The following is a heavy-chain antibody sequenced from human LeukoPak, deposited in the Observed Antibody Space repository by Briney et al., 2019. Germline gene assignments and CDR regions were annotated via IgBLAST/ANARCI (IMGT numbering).Heavy chain of an antibody. CDR3: ARDPYESIGSGVDY. J-gene: IGHJ4*02. CDR2: TNIDGSTT. D-gene: IGHD6-19*01. Sequence: GGSLRLSCAASGFAFNSYWMHWVRQAPGKGLVWVSRTNIDGSTTSYADSVGGRFTISRDNAKNMLRLQMNSLRAEDTAVYYCARDPYESIGSGVDYWGQGTLVTVSS. CDR1: GFAFNSYW. V-gene: IGHV3-74*01.